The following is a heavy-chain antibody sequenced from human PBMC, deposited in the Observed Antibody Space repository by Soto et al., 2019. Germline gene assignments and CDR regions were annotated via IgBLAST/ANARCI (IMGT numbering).Heavy chain of an antibody. CDR1: GFAFNTYG. CDR3: ARIQLDTIMALDY. D-gene: IGHD1-1*01. J-gene: IGHJ4*02. V-gene: IGHV3-33*01. Sequence: QVQLVESGGGVVQPGKSLRLSCAASGFAFNTYGFHWVRQAPGKGLEWVAAIWSDGNNKYYADSVKGRFTISRDSSKNTLYLQMNSLRAEDTAVYYCARIQLDTIMALDYWGQGTLVTVSS. CDR2: IWSDGNNK.